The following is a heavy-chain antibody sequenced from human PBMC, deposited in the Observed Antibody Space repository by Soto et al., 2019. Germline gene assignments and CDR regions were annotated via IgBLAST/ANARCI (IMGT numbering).Heavy chain of an antibody. J-gene: IGHJ4*02. D-gene: IGHD5-12*01. V-gene: IGHV3-33*01. CDR3: ARDTGSGDGYNFDY. CDR2: IWYDGSNK. Sequence: QVQLVESGGGVVQPGRSLRLSCAASGFTFSSYAMHWVRQAPGKGLEWVAVIWYDGSNKYYADSVKGRFTISRDNSKNTLYLQMNSLRAEDTAVYYCARDTGSGDGYNFDYWGQGTLVTVSS. CDR1: GFTFSSYA.